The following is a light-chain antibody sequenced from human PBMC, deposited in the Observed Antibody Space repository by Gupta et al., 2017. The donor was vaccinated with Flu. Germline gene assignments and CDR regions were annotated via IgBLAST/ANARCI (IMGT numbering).Light chain of an antibody. CDR1: SGSVSTGLY. J-gene: IGLJ3*02. CDR3: MLNMRSGSRV. CDR2: NTN. Sequence: QTVVTQEPSFSVSPGGTVTLTCALSSGSVSTGLYPSWYQQTPGQTPRTLIYNTNIRSSGVPDRFSGSILGNRAALTITGAQADDESDYYCMLNMRSGSRVFGGGTKVTVL. V-gene: IGLV8-61*01.